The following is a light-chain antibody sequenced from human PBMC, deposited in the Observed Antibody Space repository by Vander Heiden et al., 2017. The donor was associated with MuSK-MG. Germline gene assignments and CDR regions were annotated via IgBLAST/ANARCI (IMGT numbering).Light chain of an antibody. V-gene: IGLV9-49*02. CDR1: SGYSHYT. J-gene: IGLJ2*01. CDR2: VGAGGIVG. Sequence: QPVLTQPPSASASLGASVTLTCTLSSGYSHYTVDWYQQRPGKGPRFVMRVGAGGIVGSKGDDIPDRFSVLGSGTNRYLTIKNIQEEDESDDDGGSYHGSGSKFMFMVFGGGTKLTVL. CDR3: GSYHGSGSKFMFMV.